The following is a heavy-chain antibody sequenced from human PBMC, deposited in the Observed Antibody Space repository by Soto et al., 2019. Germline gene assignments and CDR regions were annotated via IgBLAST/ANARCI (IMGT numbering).Heavy chain of an antibody. CDR1: GFTFSSYW. J-gene: IGHJ6*03. CDR3: ARDYSSGWYVDHYMDV. Sequence: GGSLRLSCAASGFTFSSYWMSWVRQAPGKGLEWVANIKQDGSEKYYVDSVKGRFTISRDNAKNSLYLQMNSLRAEDTAVYYCARDYSSGWYVDHYMDVWGKGTTVTVSS. V-gene: IGHV3-7*01. CDR2: IKQDGSEK. D-gene: IGHD6-19*01.